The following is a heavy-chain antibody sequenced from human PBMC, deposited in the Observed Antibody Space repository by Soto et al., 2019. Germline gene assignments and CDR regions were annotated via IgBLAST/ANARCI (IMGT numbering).Heavy chain of an antibody. CDR3: ARRGLYTAMVERRNWFDP. V-gene: IGHV4-34*01. D-gene: IGHD5-18*01. Sequence: QVQLQQWGAGLLKPSETLSLPCAVYGGSFSGYYWSWIRQPPGKGLEWIGEINHSGSTNYNPSLKSRVTISVDTSKNQFSLKLSSVTAADTAVYYCARRGLYTAMVERRNWFDPWGQGTLVTVSS. CDR1: GGSFSGYY. CDR2: INHSGST. J-gene: IGHJ5*02.